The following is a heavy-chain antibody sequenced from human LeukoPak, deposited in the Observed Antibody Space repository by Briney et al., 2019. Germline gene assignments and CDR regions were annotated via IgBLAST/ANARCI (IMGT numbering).Heavy chain of an antibody. CDR2: IFYSGST. J-gene: IGHJ3*02. D-gene: IGHD3-10*01. Sequence: SETLSLTCRVSDYYINNGYYWGWVRQPPGKALEWIGNIFYSGSTYYSPSLKSRVTISLDTSRNQFSLKLNSVTAADTAVYYCAKSNGYGLIDIWGQGTMVTVSS. CDR3: AKSNGYGLIDI. CDR1: DYYINNGYY. V-gene: IGHV4-38-2*01.